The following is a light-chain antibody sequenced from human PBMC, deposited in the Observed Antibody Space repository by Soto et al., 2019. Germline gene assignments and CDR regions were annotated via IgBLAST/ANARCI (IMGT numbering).Light chain of an antibody. J-gene: IGKJ5*01. V-gene: IGKV3-20*01. CDR3: QQYGSSPPIT. CDR1: QSVSSSY. Sequence: EIVLTQSPGTLSLSPGERATLSCRASQSVSSSYLAWYQQKPGQAPRLLIHGASSRATGIPDRFSGSGSGTDFTLTISRLESEDFAVYYCQQYGSSPPITFGQGTRLEIK. CDR2: GAS.